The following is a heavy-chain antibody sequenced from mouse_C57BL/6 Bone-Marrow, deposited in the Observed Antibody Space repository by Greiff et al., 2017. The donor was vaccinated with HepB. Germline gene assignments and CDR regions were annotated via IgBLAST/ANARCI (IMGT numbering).Heavy chain of an antibody. J-gene: IGHJ3*01. CDR2: IHPNSGST. CDR1: GYTFTSYW. CDR3: ARNYYGSRYPAY. D-gene: IGHD1-1*01. Sequence: QVQLQQPGAELVKPGASVKLSCKASGYTFTSYWMHWVKQRPGQGLEWIGMIHPNSGSTNYNEKFKSKATLTVDKSSSTAYMQLSSLTSEDSAVYYCARNYYGSRYPAYWGQGTLVTVSA. V-gene: IGHV1-64*01.